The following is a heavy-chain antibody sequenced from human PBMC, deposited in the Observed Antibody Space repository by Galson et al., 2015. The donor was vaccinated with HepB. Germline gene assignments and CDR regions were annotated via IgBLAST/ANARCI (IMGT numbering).Heavy chain of an antibody. CDR2: IYPGDSDT. V-gene: IGHV5-51*03. CDR1: GYNFDTYW. D-gene: IGHD6-13*01. Sequence: QSGAEVKKPGESLKISCEGSGYNFDTYWIAWVRQMPGKGLEWMGNIYPGDSDTRYSPSFQGQVTISADKSISTAYLQWSSLKASDTAMYYCARRLATSDPLDYWGQGTLVTVSS. CDR3: ARRLATSDPLDY. J-gene: IGHJ4*02.